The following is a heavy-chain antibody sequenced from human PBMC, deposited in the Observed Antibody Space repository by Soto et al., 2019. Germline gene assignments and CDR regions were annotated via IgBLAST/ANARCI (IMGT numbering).Heavy chain of an antibody. CDR2: TYYRSKWYN. V-gene: IGHV6-1*01. CDR1: GDSVYSNSAA. Sequence: PSQTLSLTCAISGDSVYSNSAAWNWIRQSPSRGLEWLGRTYYRSKWYNDYAVSVKSRITINPDTSKNQFSLQLNSVTPEDTAVYYCARDPIAAAGTDYYYGMDVWGQGTTVTVSS. D-gene: IGHD6-13*01. J-gene: IGHJ6*02. CDR3: ARDPIAAAGTDYYYGMDV.